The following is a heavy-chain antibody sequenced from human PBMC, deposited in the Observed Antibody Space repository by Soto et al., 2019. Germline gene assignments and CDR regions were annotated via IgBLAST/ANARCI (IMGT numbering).Heavy chain of an antibody. J-gene: IGHJ4*02. Sequence: QVQLQESGPGLVKPSQTLSLTCTVSGGSISSGDYYWSWIRQPPGKGLEWIGYIYYSGSTYYNPSLKSRVTISVATSKNQFSLKLSSVTAADTAVYYCARGIGYCTNGVCYTGSKFDYWGQGTLVTVSS. CDR1: GGSISSGDYY. V-gene: IGHV4-30-4*01. D-gene: IGHD2-8*01. CDR2: IYYSGST. CDR3: ARGIGYCTNGVCYTGSKFDY.